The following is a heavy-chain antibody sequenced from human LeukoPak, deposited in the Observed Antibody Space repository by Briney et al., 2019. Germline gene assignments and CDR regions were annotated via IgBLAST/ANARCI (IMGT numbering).Heavy chain of an antibody. J-gene: IGHJ6*02. CDR1: GFTVSSNY. Sequence: GGSLRLSCAASGFTVSSNYMSWVRQAPGKGLEWVSVIYSGGSTYYADSVKGRFTISRDNSKNTLYLQMNSLRAEDTAVYYCAREGDLGCSSTSCYINGMDVWGQGTTVTVPS. CDR2: IYSGGST. CDR3: AREGDLGCSSTSCYINGMDV. V-gene: IGHV3-66*02. D-gene: IGHD2-2*02.